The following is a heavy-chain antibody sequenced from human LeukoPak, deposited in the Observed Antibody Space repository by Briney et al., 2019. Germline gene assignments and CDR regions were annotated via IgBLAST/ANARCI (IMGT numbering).Heavy chain of an antibody. CDR3: ARDLSGSYSAFDI. V-gene: IGHV3-21*01. Sequence: GSLRLSCAASGFTFTSYAMNWVRQAPGKGLEWVSSISSSSSYIYYADSVKGRFTISRDSAKNSLYLQMNSLRAEDTAVYYCARDLSGSYSAFDIWGQGTMVTVSS. CDR1: GFTFTSYA. CDR2: ISSSSSYI. D-gene: IGHD1-26*01. J-gene: IGHJ3*02.